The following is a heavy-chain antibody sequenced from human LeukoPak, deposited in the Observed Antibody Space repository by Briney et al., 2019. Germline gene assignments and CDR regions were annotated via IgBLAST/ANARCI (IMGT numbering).Heavy chain of an antibody. J-gene: IGHJ4*02. Sequence: ETLSLTCTVSGGSISTSNYYWGWIRQPPGKGLEWVSAISGSGGTSYYADSVKGRFTISRDNSKNTLYLQINSLRAEDTALYYCAKDHLPGIVVADRDYWGQGTLVTVSS. V-gene: IGHV3-23*01. CDR2: ISGSGGTS. CDR3: AKDHLPGIVVADRDY. CDR1: GGSISTSNYY. D-gene: IGHD6-19*01.